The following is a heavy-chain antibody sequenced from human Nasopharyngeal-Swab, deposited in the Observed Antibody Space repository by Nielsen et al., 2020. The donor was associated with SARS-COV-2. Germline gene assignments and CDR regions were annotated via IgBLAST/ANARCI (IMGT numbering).Heavy chain of an antibody. Sequence: GESLKISCAASGFTFSSYSMNWVRQAPGKGPEWVSSISSSSSYIYYADSVKGRFTISRDNAKNSLYLQMNSLRAEDTAVYYCASERTPLAATGTLDYWGQGTLVTVSS. CDR2: ISSSSSYI. J-gene: IGHJ4*02. D-gene: IGHD6-13*01. V-gene: IGHV3-21*01. CDR1: GFTFSSYS. CDR3: ASERTPLAATGTLDY.